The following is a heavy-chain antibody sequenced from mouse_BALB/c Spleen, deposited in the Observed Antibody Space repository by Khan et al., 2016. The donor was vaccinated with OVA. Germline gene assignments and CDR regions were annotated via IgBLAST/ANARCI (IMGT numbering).Heavy chain of an antibody. CDR1: GYSITSGYG. V-gene: IGHV3-2*02. D-gene: IGHD1-2*01. CDR3: ARTARIKY. Sequence: EVQLQESGPGLVKPSQSLSLTCTVTGYSITSGYGWNWIRQFPGNKLEWMGYISYSGSTNYNPSLKSRISITRDTSKNTFFLQLNSVTTADTAAYYCARTARIKYWGQGTTLTVSS. CDR2: ISYSGST. J-gene: IGHJ2*01.